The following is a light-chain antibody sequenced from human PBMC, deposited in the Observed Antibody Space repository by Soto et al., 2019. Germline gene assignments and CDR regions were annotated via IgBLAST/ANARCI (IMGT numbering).Light chain of an antibody. CDR3: TSYTTDNNLDVL. CDR1: SSDIGGYNY. J-gene: IGLJ2*01. CDR2: EVS. V-gene: IGLV2-14*01. Sequence: QSALTQPASVSGSPGQSITISCTGTSSDIGGYNYVSWYQQHPGRAPKLVIYEVSKRPSGVSNRFSGSKSGNTASLTISGLQPEDEADYYCTSYTTDNNLDVLFGGGTKLTVL.